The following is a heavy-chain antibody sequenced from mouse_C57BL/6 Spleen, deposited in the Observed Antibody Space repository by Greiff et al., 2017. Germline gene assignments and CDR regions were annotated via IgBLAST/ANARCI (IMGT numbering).Heavy chain of an antibody. V-gene: IGHV1-78*01. CDR2: IYPRDGST. J-gene: IGHJ1*03. CDR3: ARENHGGYFDV. Sequence: QVKLQQSDAELVKPGASVKISCTVSGYTFTDPTIHWMKQRPEPGLEWIGYIYPRDGSTKYNETFKGKATLTADKSSSTAYMQLNSLTSEDSAVYCCARENHGGYFDVWGTGTTVTVSS. CDR1: GYTFTDPT.